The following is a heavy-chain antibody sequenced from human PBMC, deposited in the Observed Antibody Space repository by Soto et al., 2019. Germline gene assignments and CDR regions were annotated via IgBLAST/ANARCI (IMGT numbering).Heavy chain of an antibody. CDR3: VKPPVITASYYYYDMDV. V-gene: IGHV3-23*01. J-gene: IGHJ6*02. CDR1: GFTFSTYP. D-gene: IGHD4-4*01. Sequence: EAQLLESGGGLVQPGGSLRLSCAASGFTFSTYPMSWVRQAPGKGLEWVSGISGSGISTYYTDSVKGRFTISRDNSKNTVCLQMNSLRDEDTAVYYCVKPPVITASYYYYDMDVWGQGTTVTVSS. CDR2: ISGSGIST.